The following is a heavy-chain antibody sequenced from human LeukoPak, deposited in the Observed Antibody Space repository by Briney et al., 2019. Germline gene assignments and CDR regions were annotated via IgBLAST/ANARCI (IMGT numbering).Heavy chain of an antibody. CDR1: GFTFSSYS. D-gene: IGHD4-23*01. CDR3: ARDFTVGNFFFDY. CDR2: ISSSSSYI. V-gene: IGHV3-21*01. Sequence: PGGSLRLSCAASGFTFSSYSMNWVRQAPGKGLEWVSSISSSSSYIYYADSVKGRFTISRDNAKNSLYLQMNSLRAEDTAVYYCARDFTVGNFFFDYWGQGTLVTVSS. J-gene: IGHJ4*02.